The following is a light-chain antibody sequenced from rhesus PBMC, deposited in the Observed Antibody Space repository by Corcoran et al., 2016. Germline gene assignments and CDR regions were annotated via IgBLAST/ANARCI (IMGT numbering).Light chain of an antibody. CDR1: QGISNW. CDR2: RAS. CDR3: QQLDNSPYS. J-gene: IGKJ2*01. V-gene: IGKV1-69*01. Sequence: DIQMTQSPSSLSASVGDRVTITCRVSQGISNWLAWYQQTPGKAPKLLISRASNLETGVPSRFSGSGSGTDFTLTISSLQPEDIATYYCQQLDNSPYSFGQGTKVEIK.